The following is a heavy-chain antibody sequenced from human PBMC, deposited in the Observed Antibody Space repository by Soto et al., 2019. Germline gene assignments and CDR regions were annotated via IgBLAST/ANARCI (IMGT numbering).Heavy chain of an antibody. CDR2: ISGSGGST. V-gene: IGHV3-23*01. D-gene: IGHD5-12*01. CDR1: VCSFSSYA. CDR3: AKDRISYIVAKIFRGARYSCGMDV. Sequence: LRLSCAASVCSFSSYAMSWVSQARGKGLEWVSAISGSGGSTYYADSVKGRFTISRDNSKNTLYLQMNSLRAEVTGAYYCAKDRISYIVAKIFRGARYSCGMDVWGQGTSVTVSS. J-gene: IGHJ6*02.